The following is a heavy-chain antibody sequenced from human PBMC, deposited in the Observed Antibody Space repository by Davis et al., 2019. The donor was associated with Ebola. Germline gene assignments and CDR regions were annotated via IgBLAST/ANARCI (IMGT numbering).Heavy chain of an antibody. CDR1: GFRFSTYA. CDR2: IHHNGGTT. D-gene: IGHD4-23*01. J-gene: IGHJ2*01. CDR3: ARGNTYGGSWYFDL. Sequence: PGGSLRLSCAASGFRFSTYAMHCVRQGPGKGLEYVASIHHNGGTTFYGNSVKGRFTISRDNSKNTVYLQMGSLRGDDMAVYYCARGNTYGGSWYFDLWGRGTLVTVSS. V-gene: IGHV3-64*01.